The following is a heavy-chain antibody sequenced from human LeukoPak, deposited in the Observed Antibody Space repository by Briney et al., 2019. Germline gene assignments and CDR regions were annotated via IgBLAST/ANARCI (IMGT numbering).Heavy chain of an antibody. CDR3: ATAMVRGVMGYFDY. CDR1: GGTFISYA. V-gene: IGHV1-69*06. CDR2: IIPIFGTA. Sequence: GASVKVSCKASGGTFISYAISWVRQAPGQGLEWMGGIIPIFGTANYAQKFQGRVTITADKSTSTAYMELSSLRSEDTAVYYCATAMVRGVMGYFDYWGQGTLVTVSS. D-gene: IGHD3-10*01. J-gene: IGHJ4*02.